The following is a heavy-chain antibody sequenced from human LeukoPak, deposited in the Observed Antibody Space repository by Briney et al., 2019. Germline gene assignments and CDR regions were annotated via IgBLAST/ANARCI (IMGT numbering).Heavy chain of an antibody. Sequence: GRSLRLSCAASGFTFDDYAMHWVRQAPGKGLEWVSGISWNSGSIGYADSVKGRFTISRDNAKNSLYLQVNSLRAEDTALYYCAKDSYYGSGSYLFHFDYWGQGTLVTVSS. V-gene: IGHV3-9*01. CDR3: AKDSYYGSGSYLFHFDY. CDR2: ISWNSGSI. D-gene: IGHD3-10*01. CDR1: GFTFDDYA. J-gene: IGHJ4*02.